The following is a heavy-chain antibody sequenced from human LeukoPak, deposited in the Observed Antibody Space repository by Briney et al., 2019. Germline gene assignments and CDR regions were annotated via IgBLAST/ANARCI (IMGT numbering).Heavy chain of an antibody. CDR3: ARPLSSSYSYTLDP. CDR1: GFTFSSYA. J-gene: IGHJ5*02. CDR2: ISGSGGST. Sequence: GGSLRLSCAASGFTFSSYAMNWVRQAPGKGLEWVSAISGSGGSTYYADSVKGRFTVSRDNARNTLYLQMNSLRVEDTAVYYCARPLSSSYSYTLDPWGQGTLVTVSP. D-gene: IGHD3-22*01. V-gene: IGHV3-23*01.